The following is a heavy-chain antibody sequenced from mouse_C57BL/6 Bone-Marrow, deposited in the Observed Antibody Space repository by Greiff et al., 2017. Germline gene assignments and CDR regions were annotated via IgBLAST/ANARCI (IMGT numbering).Heavy chain of an antibody. CDR3: ARNPIYYYGSSSYYFDY. Sequence: VKLMESGAELVKPGASVKISCKASGYTFTDYYINWVKQRPGQGLEWIGKIGPGSGSTYYNEKFKGKATLPADKSSITAYMQLSSLTSEDSAVYFCARNPIYYYGSSSYYFDYWGQGTTLTVSS. J-gene: IGHJ2*01. CDR2: IGPGSGST. V-gene: IGHV1-77*01. D-gene: IGHD1-1*01. CDR1: GYTFTDYY.